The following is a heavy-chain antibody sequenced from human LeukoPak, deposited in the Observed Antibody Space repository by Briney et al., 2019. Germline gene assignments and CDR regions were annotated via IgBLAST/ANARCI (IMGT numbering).Heavy chain of an antibody. J-gene: IGHJ4*02. CDR3: ARERVAAVLN. CDR2: IYHSGST. Sequence: PSETLSLTCTVSGYSISSGYYWGWIRQPPGKGLEWIGSIYHSGSTYYKRFLKSRVTMSVDMSKNQLSLNLSSLTAADTAVYYCARERVAAVLNWGQGTLVTVSS. D-gene: IGHD6-13*01. CDR1: GYSISSGYY. V-gene: IGHV4-38-2*02.